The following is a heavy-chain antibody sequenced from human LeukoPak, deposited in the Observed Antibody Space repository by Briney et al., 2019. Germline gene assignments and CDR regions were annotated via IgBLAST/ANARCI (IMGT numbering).Heavy chain of an antibody. CDR2: IYSGVPT. Sequence: PSETLSLTCTTSGVSISRFYWSWVRQPRGKGLEWIGNIYSGVPTYFNPSLKSRVIISVDTSKNQFSLNLTSVTAADTAMYYCVQTTGWPGFDYWGQGILVTVSS. D-gene: IGHD1-1*01. CDR1: GVSISRFY. CDR3: VQTTGWPGFDY. J-gene: IGHJ4*02. V-gene: IGHV4-4*09.